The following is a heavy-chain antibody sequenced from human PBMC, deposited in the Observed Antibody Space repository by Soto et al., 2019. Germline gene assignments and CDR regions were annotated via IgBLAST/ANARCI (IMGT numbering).Heavy chain of an antibody. CDR2: IYSGGST. CDR1: GFTVSSNY. V-gene: IGHV3-66*01. D-gene: IGHD6-19*01. J-gene: IGHJ4*02. Sequence: EVQLVESGGGLVQPGGSLRLSCAASGFTVSSNYMSWVRQAPGKGLEWVSVIYSGGSTYYADSVKGRFTISRYNSTNTLYLQMNSRRAEDTAVDYCARDSSGWLYFDYWGQGTLVTVSS. CDR3: ARDSSGWLYFDY.